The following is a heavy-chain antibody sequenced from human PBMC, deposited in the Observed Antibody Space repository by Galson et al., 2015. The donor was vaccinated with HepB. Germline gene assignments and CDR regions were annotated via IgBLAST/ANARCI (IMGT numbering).Heavy chain of an antibody. D-gene: IGHD3-22*01. CDR2: ISYDGSNK. CDR3: ARDTDSSVLGDYFDY. J-gene: IGHJ4*02. V-gene: IGHV3-30-3*01. Sequence: SLRLSCAASGFTFSSYAMHWVRQAPGKGLEWVAVISYDGSNKYYADSVKGRFTISRDNSKNTLYLQMNSLRAEDTAVYYCARDTDSSVLGDYFDYWGQGTLVTVSS. CDR1: GFTFSSYA.